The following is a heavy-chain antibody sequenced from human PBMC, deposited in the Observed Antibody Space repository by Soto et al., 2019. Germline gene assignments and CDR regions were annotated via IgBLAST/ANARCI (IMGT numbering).Heavy chain of an antibody. J-gene: IGHJ4*02. Sequence: ASVKVSCKASGFTFTSSAVQCVRQARGQRLEWIGWIVVGSGNTNYAQKFQERVTITRDMSTSTAYMELSSLRSEDTAVYYCAVGTEDYYDSSGSFDYWGQGTLVTVSS. D-gene: IGHD3-22*01. CDR1: GFTFTSSA. CDR2: IVVGSGNT. CDR3: AVGTEDYYDSSGSFDY. V-gene: IGHV1-58*01.